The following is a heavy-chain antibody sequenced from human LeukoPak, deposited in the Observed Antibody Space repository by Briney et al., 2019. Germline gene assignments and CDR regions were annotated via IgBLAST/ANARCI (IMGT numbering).Heavy chain of an antibody. CDR2: IYYSGST. Sequence: SQTLSLTCTVSGGSISSGDYYWSWIRQPPGKGLGWIGYIYYSGSTYYNPSLKSRVTISVDTSKNQFSLKLSSVTAADTAVYYCARDQGYRYGPFDYWGQGTLVTVSS. CDR3: ARDQGYRYGPFDY. D-gene: IGHD5-18*01. V-gene: IGHV4-30-4*01. CDR1: GGSISSGDYY. J-gene: IGHJ4*02.